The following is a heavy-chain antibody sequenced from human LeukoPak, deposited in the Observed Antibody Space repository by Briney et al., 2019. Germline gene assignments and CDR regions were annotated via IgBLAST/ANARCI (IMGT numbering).Heavy chain of an antibody. D-gene: IGHD3-10*01. J-gene: IGHJ4*02. V-gene: IGHV3-33*01. CDR3: ARDLSPVVRASPMGY. Sequence: PGRSLRLSCAASGFAFRSYAMHWVRQPPGEGLEWVAIIWYDESNKYYADSVKGRFTISRDNSKNTPYLQMNSLRAEDTAVYYCARDLSPVVRASPMGYWGQGTLVTVSS. CDR1: GFAFRSYA. CDR2: IWYDESNK.